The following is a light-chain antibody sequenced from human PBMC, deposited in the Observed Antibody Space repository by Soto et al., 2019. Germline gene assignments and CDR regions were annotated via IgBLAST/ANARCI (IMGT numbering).Light chain of an antibody. CDR2: DAS. CDR3: QQRGTWPT. J-gene: IGKJ5*01. V-gene: IGKV3-11*01. Sequence: EIVLTQSPAILSVSPGERATLSCRASPSISRSLAWYRQKPGHAPRLLIYDASSRANGIPARFTGSGSGTDSSLTISSLEPEEFAVYYCQQRGTWPTFGQGTRLEIK. CDR1: PSISRS.